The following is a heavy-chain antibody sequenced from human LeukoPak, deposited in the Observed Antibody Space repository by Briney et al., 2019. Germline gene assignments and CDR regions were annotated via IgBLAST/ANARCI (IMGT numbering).Heavy chain of an antibody. CDR2: IYYSGNT. D-gene: IGHD4-17*01. J-gene: IGHJ4*02. CDR1: GGSIISSDYY. V-gene: IGHV4-39*01. Sequence: SETLSLTCTVSGGSIISSDYYWGWIRQPPGKGLEWIGNIYYSGNTYYNPSLKSRVAISIDTSKNQFSLKLRSVTATDTALYYCATYVATTGGCVYRGQGTLVPVSS. CDR3: ATYVATTGGCVY.